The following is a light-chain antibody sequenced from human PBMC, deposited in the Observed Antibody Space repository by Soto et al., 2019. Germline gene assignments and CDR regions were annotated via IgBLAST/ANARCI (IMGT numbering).Light chain of an antibody. CDR2: KVS. V-gene: IGKV2-30*01. CDR3: MQGTQF. CDR1: QSLVYSDGNTY. Sequence: DVVMTQSPLSLPVTLGQPASISCRSSQSLVYSDGNTYLNWFQQRPDQSPRRLIYKVSNRDSGVPDRFSGSGSGTDFTLKISKVEAADVGDEYCMQGTQFFGGGTKVEIK. J-gene: IGKJ4*01.